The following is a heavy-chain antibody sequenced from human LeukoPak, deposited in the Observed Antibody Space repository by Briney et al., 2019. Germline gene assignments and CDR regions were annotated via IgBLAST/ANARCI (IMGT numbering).Heavy chain of an antibody. CDR1: GGTFSSYA. CDR2: IIPIFGTA. J-gene: IGHJ4*02. CDR3: ARDRGGGVDY. V-gene: IGHV1-69*05. D-gene: IGHD3-16*01. Sequence: SVKVSCKASGGTFSSYAISWVRQAPGQGLEWMGGIIPIFGTANYAQKFQGRVTMTRDTSTSTVYMELSSLRSEDTAVYYCARDRGGGVDYWGQGALVTVSS.